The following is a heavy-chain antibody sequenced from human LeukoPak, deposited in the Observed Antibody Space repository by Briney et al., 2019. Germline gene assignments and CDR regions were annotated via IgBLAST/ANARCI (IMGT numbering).Heavy chain of an antibody. CDR1: GFTFSSYG. Sequence: PGGSLRLSCAASGFTFSSYGMHWVRQAPGKGLEWVAVISYDGSNKYYADSVKGRFTISRDNSKNTLYLQMNSLRAEDTAVYYCARALGYCSGGSCYYYYYYYGMDVWGQGTTVTVSS. CDR2: ISYDGSNK. D-gene: IGHD2-15*01. CDR3: ARALGYCSGGSCYYYYYYYGMDV. J-gene: IGHJ6*02. V-gene: IGHV3-30*03.